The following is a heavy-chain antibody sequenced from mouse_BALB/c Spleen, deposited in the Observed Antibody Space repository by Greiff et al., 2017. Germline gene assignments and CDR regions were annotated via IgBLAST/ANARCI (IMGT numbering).Heavy chain of an antibody. J-gene: IGHJ3*01. CDR3: ARDYGNYWFAY. Sequence: EVQLQQSGPELVKPGASVKISCKASGYSFTGYYMHWVKQSHVKSHEWIGRINPYNGATSYNQNFKDKASLTVDKSSSTAYMELHSLTSEDSAVYYCARDYGNYWFAYWGQGTLVTVSA. CDR1: GYSFTGYY. D-gene: IGHD2-1*01. CDR2: INPYNGAT. V-gene: IGHV1-31*01.